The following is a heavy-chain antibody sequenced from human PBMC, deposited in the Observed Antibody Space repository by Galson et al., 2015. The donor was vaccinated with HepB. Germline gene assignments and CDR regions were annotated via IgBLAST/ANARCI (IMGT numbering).Heavy chain of an antibody. Sequence: LSLTCTVSGDSISSGDYYWTWIRQPPGKGLEWIGYIYYTGSTYYNPSLKRRVTISVDTSKTLFSLRLNSVTAADTAVYYCARGADDRGGYFDLWGRGTLVTVSS. V-gene: IGHV4-30-4*01. CDR2: IYYTGST. CDR1: GDSISSGDYY. CDR3: ARGADDRGGYFDL. J-gene: IGHJ2*01.